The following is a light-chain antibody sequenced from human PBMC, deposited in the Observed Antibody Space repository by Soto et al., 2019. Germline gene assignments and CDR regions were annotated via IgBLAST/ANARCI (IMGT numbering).Light chain of an antibody. V-gene: IGKV1-5*03. Sequence: DIQLTQSPSTLSASVGDRVTITCRASQSISSWLAWYQQKPGKAPKFLIYKTSDLESGVPSRFSGSGSGTEFTLTISSLQLDDFATYYCQYYNNYCWTFGQGTKVEIK. CDR1: QSISSW. CDR2: KTS. J-gene: IGKJ1*01. CDR3: QYYNNYCWT.